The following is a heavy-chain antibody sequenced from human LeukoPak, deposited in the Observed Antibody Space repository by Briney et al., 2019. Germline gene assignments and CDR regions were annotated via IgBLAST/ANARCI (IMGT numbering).Heavy chain of an antibody. D-gene: IGHD3-10*01. J-gene: IGHJ3*02. CDR3: ARGSSAALALAGENDAFDI. Sequence: SVKVSCKASGGTFSSYAISWVRQAPGQGLEWMGRIIPIFGTANYAQKFQGRVTITTDESTSTTYMELSSLRSEDTAVYYCARGSSAALALAGENDAFDIWGQGTMVTVSS. CDR2: IIPIFGTA. V-gene: IGHV1-69*05. CDR1: GGTFSSYA.